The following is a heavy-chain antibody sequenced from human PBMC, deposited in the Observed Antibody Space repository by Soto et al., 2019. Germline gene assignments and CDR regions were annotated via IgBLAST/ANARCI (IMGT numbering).Heavy chain of an antibody. D-gene: IGHD3-10*01. CDR2: IYYSGST. CDR3: ARPRHYGSGSSVPPREYAMDV. J-gene: IGHJ6*02. V-gene: IGHV4-59*08. CDR1: GGSISSYY. Sequence: PSETLSLTCTVSGGSISSYYWSWIRQPPGKGLEWIGDIYYSGSTNYNPSLKSRVTIPADTSKNQFSLTLSSVTAADTAVYYCARPRHYGSGSSVPPREYAMDVWGQGTTVTVSS.